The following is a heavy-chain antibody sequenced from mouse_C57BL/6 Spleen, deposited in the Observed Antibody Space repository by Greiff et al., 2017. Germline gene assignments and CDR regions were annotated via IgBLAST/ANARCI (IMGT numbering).Heavy chain of an antibody. Sequence: VQLQQSGPELVKPGASVKISCKASGYAFSSSWMNWVKQRPGKGLEWIGRIYPGDGDTNYNGKFKGKATLTADKSSSTAYMQLSSLTSEDSAVYFCASSVVGDWYFDVWGTGTTVTVSS. CDR2: IYPGDGDT. CDR3: ASSVVGDWYFDV. CDR1: GYAFSSSW. J-gene: IGHJ1*03. V-gene: IGHV1-82*01. D-gene: IGHD1-1*01.